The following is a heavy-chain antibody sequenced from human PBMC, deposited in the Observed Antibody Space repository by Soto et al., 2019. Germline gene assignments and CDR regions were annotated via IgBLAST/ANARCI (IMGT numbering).Heavy chain of an antibody. J-gene: IGHJ4*02. V-gene: IGHV3-30*03. CDR1: GFTFSSYG. CDR3: ARGDTYDSSGYLKNFDY. CDR2: ISYDGSNK. D-gene: IGHD3-22*01. Sequence: HPGGSLRLSCAASGFTFSSYGMHWVRQAPGKGLEWVAVISYDGSNKYYADSVKGRFTISRDNSKNTLYLQMNSLRAEDTAVYYCARGDTYDSSGYLKNFDYWGQATLVTVYS.